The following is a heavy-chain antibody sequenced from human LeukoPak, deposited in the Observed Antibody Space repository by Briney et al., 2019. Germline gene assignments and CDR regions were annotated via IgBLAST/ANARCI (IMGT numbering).Heavy chain of an antibody. D-gene: IGHD6-6*01. CDR1: GGSISSSSYY. J-gene: IGHJ4*02. CDR3: AKRAIAARPFFDY. V-gene: IGHV4-39*01. CDR2: IYYSGST. Sequence: NPSVSLSLTCTVSGGSISSSSYYWGRISQPPGEGLQWIGSIYYSGSTYYNPSPKSRVTISVDTSKNLFSLKLSSVTAADTAVYYCAKRAIAARPFFDYWGQGTLVTVSS.